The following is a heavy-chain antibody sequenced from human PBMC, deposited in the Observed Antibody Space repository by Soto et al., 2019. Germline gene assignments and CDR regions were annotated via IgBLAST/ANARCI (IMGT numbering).Heavy chain of an antibody. CDR3: ARVSTFGNFLDY. D-gene: IGHD1-7*01. CDR1: GFTVCSKF. V-gene: IGHV3-53*04. J-gene: IGHJ4*02. CDR2: IYSGGST. Sequence: PGGSLRLTCAASGFTVCSKFMSWLRQAPGKGLEWVSLIYSGGSTYYADSVKGRFTISRHNSKNTLYLQMNSLRAEDTAVYYCARVSTFGNFLDYWGQGTLVTVSS.